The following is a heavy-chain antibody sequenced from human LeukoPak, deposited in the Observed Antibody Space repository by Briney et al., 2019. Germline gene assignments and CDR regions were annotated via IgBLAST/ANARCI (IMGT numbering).Heavy chain of an antibody. CDR1: GYTFTSYG. CDR2: INPNSGGT. V-gene: IGHV1-2*02. CDR3: ARGWLHPYYMDV. D-gene: IGHD5-24*01. J-gene: IGHJ6*03. Sequence: ASVKVSCKASGYTFTSYGISWVRQAPGQGLEWMGWINPNSGGTNYAQKFQGRVTMTRDTSISTAYMELSRLRSDDTAVYYCARGWLHPYYMDVWGKGTTVTVSS.